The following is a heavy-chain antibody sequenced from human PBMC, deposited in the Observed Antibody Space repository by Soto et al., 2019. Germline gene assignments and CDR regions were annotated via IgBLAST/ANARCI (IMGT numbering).Heavy chain of an antibody. CDR2: IKPDGGDK. D-gene: IGHD7-27*01. CDR1: GFTFGNYW. Sequence: EVQLVESGGGLVQPGGSLRLSCTGSGFTFGNYWMSWVRQAPGKGLEWVANIKPDGGDKYNEESGKGRLTISRDNAKNSLYLKLNGLSAEDTAVYFCASDWLAGEPPRRWNYWGQGTLVTVSS. V-gene: IGHV3-7*04. J-gene: IGHJ4*01. CDR3: ASDWLAGEPPRRWNY.